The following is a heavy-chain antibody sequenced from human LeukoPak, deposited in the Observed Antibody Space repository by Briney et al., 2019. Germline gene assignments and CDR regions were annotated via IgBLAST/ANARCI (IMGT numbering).Heavy chain of an antibody. CDR1: GFTFSSYS. V-gene: IGHV3-21*01. J-gene: IGHJ5*02. Sequence: GGSLRLSCAASGFTFSSYSMNWVRQAPGKGLEWVSSISSSSSYIYYADSVKGRFTISRDNAKNSLYLQMNSLRSEDTAVYYCARGNYYGSGSPPRGFDPWGQGTLVTVSS. CDR2: ISSSSSYI. D-gene: IGHD3-10*01. CDR3: ARGNYYGSGSPPRGFDP.